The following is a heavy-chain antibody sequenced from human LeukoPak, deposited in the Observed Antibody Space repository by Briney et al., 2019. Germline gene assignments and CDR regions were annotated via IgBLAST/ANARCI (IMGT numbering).Heavy chain of an antibody. V-gene: IGHV3-43*02. CDR2: ISGDGGST. CDR1: GFTFDDYA. CDR3: ARELH. Sequence: PGGSLRLSCAASGFTFDDYAMHWVRQAPGKGLEWVSLISGDGGSTYYADSVKGRFTISRDNSKNTLYLQMNSLRVEDTAVYYCARELHWGQGTLVTVSS. J-gene: IGHJ4*02.